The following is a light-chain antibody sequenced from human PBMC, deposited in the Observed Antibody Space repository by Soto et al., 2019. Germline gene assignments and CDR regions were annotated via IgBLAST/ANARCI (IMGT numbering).Light chain of an antibody. CDR1: QSVSSN. V-gene: IGKV3-15*01. Sequence: EIVMTQSPATLSVSPGERATLSCRASQSVSSNLAWYQQKPGQAPRLLIYGASTRATGIPARFSGSGSGTEVTLTISSLQSEDFAGYYCQQYNNWPLYTFGQGTKLEIK. J-gene: IGKJ2*01. CDR2: GAS. CDR3: QQYNNWPLYT.